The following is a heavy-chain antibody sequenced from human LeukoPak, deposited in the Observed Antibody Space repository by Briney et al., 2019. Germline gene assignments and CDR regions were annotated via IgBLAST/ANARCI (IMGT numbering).Heavy chain of an antibody. V-gene: IGHV3-30*02. CDR2: IRYDGSNK. CDR1: GFTFSSYG. CDR3: AKDRAYGARNSFDY. J-gene: IGHJ4*02. D-gene: IGHD4-17*01. Sequence: PGGSLRLSCAASGFTFSSYGMHWVRQAPGKGLEWVAFIRYDGSNKYYADSVKGRFTISRDNSKNTLHLQMNSLRAEDTAVYYCAKDRAYGARNSFDYWGQGTLVTVSS.